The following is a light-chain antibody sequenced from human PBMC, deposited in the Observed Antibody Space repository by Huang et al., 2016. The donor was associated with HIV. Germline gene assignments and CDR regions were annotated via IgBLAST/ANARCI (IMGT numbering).Light chain of an antibody. CDR2: GAS. Sequence: EVVMTQSPVTLYVSPGERVTLSCRASQSISSDLAWYQQKSGQAPRLLIYGASTRAAGIPARFSGSGSGTEFTLTISRLQSGDFAVYYCQQYNDWPPGDTFGQGTKLQIK. CDR1: QSISSD. J-gene: IGKJ2*01. CDR3: QQYNDWPPGDT. V-gene: IGKV3-15*01.